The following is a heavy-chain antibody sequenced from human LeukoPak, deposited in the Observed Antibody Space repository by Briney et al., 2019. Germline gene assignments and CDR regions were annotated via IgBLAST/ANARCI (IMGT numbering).Heavy chain of an antibody. V-gene: IGHV4-30-2*03. J-gene: IGHJ3*02. CDR3: ARHWYYDFWSGYYPFDI. CDR2: IYHSGST. CDR1: GGSISSGGYS. D-gene: IGHD3-3*01. Sequence: SETLSLTCAVSGGSISSGGYSWSWIRQPPGKGLEWIGYIYHSGSTYYNPSLKSRVTISVDTSKNQFSLKLSSVTAADTAVYYCARHWYYDFWSGYYPFDIWGQGTMVTVSS.